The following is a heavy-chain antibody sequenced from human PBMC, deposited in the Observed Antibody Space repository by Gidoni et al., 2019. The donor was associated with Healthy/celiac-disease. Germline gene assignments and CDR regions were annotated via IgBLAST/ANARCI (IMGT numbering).Heavy chain of an antibody. D-gene: IGHD3-22*01. V-gene: IGHV5-10-1*03. CDR3: ASRRGDYYDSSGYYSAFDY. CDR2: IDPSDSYT. Sequence: EVQLVQSGAEVKKPGESLRISCKGSGYSFTSYWISWVRQMPGKGLEWMGRIDPSDSYTNYSPSFQGHVTISADKSISTAYLQWSSLKASDTAMYYCASRRGDYYDSSGYYSAFDYWGQGTLVTVSS. J-gene: IGHJ4*02. CDR1: GYSFTSYW.